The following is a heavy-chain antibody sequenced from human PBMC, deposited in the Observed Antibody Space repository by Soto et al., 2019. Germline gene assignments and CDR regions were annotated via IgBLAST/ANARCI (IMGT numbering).Heavy chain of an antibody. CDR3: ARDLLDCSITSFYTYNWFDH. CDR2: ISSSSSYI. CDR1: GFTFSSYS. D-gene: IGHD2-2*02. Sequence: GGSLRLSCAASGFTFSSYSMNWVRQAPGKGLEWVSSISSSSSYIYYADSVKGRFTISRDNAKNSLYLQMNSLRAEDTAVYYCARDLLDCSITSFYTYNWFDHWGQGTLVTVSS. J-gene: IGHJ5*02. V-gene: IGHV3-21*01.